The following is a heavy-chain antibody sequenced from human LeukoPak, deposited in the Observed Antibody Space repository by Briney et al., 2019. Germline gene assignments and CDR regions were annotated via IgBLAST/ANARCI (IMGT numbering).Heavy chain of an antibody. V-gene: IGHV4-59*01. CDR2: IYYSGST. J-gene: IGHJ5*02. CDR1: GGSISSYY. CDR3: ARAVSYYDFWSGYTNSWFDP. Sequence: SETLSLTCTVSGGSISSYYWSWIRQPPGKGLEWIGYIYYSGSTNYNPSLKSRVTISVDTSKNQFSLKLSSVTAADTAVYYCARAVSYYDFWSGYTNSWFDPWGQGTLVTVSS. D-gene: IGHD3-3*01.